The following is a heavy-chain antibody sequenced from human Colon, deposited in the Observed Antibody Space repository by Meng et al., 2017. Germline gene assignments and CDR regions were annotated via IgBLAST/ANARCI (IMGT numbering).Heavy chain of an antibody. CDR2: IKSGGDKT. D-gene: IGHD3-22*01. CDR1: GFTFSSFA. J-gene: IGHJ4*02. Sequence: GESLKISCAASGFTFSSFAMSWVRQIPGKGLEWVSSIKSGGDKTYFADSVKGRFTISRDNSNNAVYLQMNSLRSEDTAVYYCAKTGCRSSGYYCFGGWGQGTRVTGSS. V-gene: IGHV3-23*01. CDR3: AKTGCRSSGYYCFGG.